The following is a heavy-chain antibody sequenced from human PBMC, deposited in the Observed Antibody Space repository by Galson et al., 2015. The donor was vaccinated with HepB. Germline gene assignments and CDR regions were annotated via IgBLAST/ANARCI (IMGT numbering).Heavy chain of an antibody. Sequence: SVKVSCKASGYTFTSYGISWVRQAPGQGLEWMGWISAYNGNTNYAQKLQGRVTMTTDTSTSTAYMELRSLRSDDTAVYYCARVTGYSSGWDGLRWFDPWGQGTLVTVSS. CDR2: ISAYNGNT. J-gene: IGHJ5*02. V-gene: IGHV1-18*04. CDR1: GYTFTSYG. D-gene: IGHD6-19*01. CDR3: ARVTGYSSGWDGLRWFDP.